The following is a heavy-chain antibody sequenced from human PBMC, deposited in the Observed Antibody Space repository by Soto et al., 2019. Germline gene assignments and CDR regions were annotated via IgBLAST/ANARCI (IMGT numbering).Heavy chain of an antibody. D-gene: IGHD6-13*01. Sequence: ASVKASCKASGYTFTSYGISWVRQAPGQGLEWMGWISAYNGNTNYAQKLQGRVTMTTDTSTSTAYMELRSLRSDDTAVYYCAREVGIAAAGTRWFDPWGQGTLVTVSS. CDR3: AREVGIAAAGTRWFDP. J-gene: IGHJ5*02. CDR1: GYTFTSYG. CDR2: ISAYNGNT. V-gene: IGHV1-18*01.